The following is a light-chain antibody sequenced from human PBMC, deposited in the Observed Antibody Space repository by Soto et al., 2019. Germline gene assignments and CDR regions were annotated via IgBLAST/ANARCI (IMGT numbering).Light chain of an antibody. CDR3: GSHAGTYTPV. Sequence: QSALTQPRSVSGSPGQSVTISCTGTSSDVGGYNYVSWYQQHPGKAPKLMFYDVTERPSGVPDRFSGSKSGNTASLTISGLQAEDEADYYCGSHAGTYTPVFGGGTKLTVL. CDR2: DVT. V-gene: IGLV2-11*01. J-gene: IGLJ3*02. CDR1: SSDVGGYNY.